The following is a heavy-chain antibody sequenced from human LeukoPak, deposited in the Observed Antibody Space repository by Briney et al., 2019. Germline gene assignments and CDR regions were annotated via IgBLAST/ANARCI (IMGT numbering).Heavy chain of an antibody. D-gene: IGHD2-21*01. V-gene: IGHV1-24*01. CDR2: FDPEDGET. CDR3: ATADPTYCGGDCYTYYYYYMDV. J-gene: IGHJ6*03. Sequence: RASVKVSCKVSGYTLTELSMHWVRQAPGKGLEWMGGFDPEDGETIYAQKFQGRVTMTEDTSTDTAYMELSSLRSEDTAVYYCATADPTYCGGDCYTYYYYYMDVWGKGTTVTVSS. CDR1: GYTLTELS.